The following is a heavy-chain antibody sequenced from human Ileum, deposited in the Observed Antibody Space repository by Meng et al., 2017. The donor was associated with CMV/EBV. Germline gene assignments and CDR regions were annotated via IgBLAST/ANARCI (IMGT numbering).Heavy chain of an antibody. CDR1: GLSVGNDYW. V-gene: IGHV4-4*02. J-gene: IGHJ4*01. CDR2: VSQDGRA. CDR3: ASSSGWWRIDY. D-gene: IGHD6-19*01. Sequence: VQLQESGPRLVTPSGTLYLTCAVSGLSVGNDYWWTWVRQAPGKGLEWIGEVSQDGRANSNPSLKSRLSMSVDKSKNQFSLNLRSVTAADTASYFCASSSGWWRIDYWGHGTLVTVSS.